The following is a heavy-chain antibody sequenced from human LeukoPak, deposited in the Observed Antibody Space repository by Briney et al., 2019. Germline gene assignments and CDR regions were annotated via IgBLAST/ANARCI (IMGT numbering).Heavy chain of an antibody. CDR2: IYYSGST. D-gene: IGHD3-3*01. CDR3: ARTYYDFWSGYFSGYYYMDV. J-gene: IGHJ6*03. CDR1: GGSISSSCYY. V-gene: IGHV4-39*07. Sequence: SETLSLTCTVSGGSISSSCYYWGWIRQPPGKGLEWIGSIYYSGSTYYNPSLKSRVTISVDTSKNQFSLKLSSVTAADTAVYYCARTYYDFWSGYFSGYYYMDVWGKGTTVTVSS.